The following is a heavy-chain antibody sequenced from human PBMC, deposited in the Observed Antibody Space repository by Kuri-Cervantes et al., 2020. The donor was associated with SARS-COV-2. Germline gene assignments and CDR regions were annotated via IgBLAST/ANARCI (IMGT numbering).Heavy chain of an antibody. Sequence: AETLSLTCAASGFTVSKAWMSWVRQAPGKGMEWVGRIKSKTDGGTTDYAAPVKGRFTISRDDSKNTLYLQMNSLKTEDTAVYYCTTDSKGADYYGSGSPPYFEYWGQGTLVTASS. J-gene: IGHJ4*02. D-gene: IGHD3-10*01. CDR3: TTDSKGADYYGSGSPPYFEY. V-gene: IGHV3-15*01. CDR2: IKSKTDGGTT. CDR1: GFTVSKAW.